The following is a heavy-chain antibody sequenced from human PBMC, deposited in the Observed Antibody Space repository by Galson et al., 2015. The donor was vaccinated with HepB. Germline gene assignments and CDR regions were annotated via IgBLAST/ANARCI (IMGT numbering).Heavy chain of an antibody. V-gene: IGHV3-33*03. D-gene: IGHD2/OR15-2a*01. Sequence: SLRLSCAASGFTFSSYAMHWVRQAPGKGLEWVAVTWFDETNTYYADSVKGRLTISRDNAMNFLYLQMNSLRAEDTALYYCAKEIVIATVGFIDDWGQGTLVTVSS. CDR2: TWFDETNT. J-gene: IGHJ4*02. CDR3: AKEIVIATVGFIDD. CDR1: GFTFSSYA.